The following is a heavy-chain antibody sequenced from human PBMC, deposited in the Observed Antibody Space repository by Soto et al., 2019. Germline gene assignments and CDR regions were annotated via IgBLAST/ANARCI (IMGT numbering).Heavy chain of an antibody. Sequence: PGGSLRLSCAASGFTFSDYYMSWIRQAPGKGLEWVSYISSSGSTIYYADSVKGRFTISRDNAKNSLYLQMNSLRAEDTAVYYCARVDIVVVPAAKYYGIDVWGQGTTVTVSS. CDR1: GFTFSDYY. V-gene: IGHV3-11*01. D-gene: IGHD2-2*01. J-gene: IGHJ6*02. CDR3: ARVDIVVVPAAKYYGIDV. CDR2: ISSSGSTI.